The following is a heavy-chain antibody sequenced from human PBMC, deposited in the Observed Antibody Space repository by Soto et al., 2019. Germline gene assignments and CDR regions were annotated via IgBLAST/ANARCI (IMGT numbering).Heavy chain of an antibody. Sequence: QVQLQESGPGLVKPSETMSLTCTVSGGSISSHYWSWIRQPPGKGLEWIGHIYYSGSANYNPSLKSRVTMSLDTSKKQFSLKLSSVTAADTAVYYCASSGYSGYTYRWFDPWGQGTLVTVSS. CDR3: ASSGYSGYTYRWFDP. CDR1: GGSISSHY. CDR2: IYYSGSA. J-gene: IGHJ5*02. D-gene: IGHD5-12*01. V-gene: IGHV4-59*11.